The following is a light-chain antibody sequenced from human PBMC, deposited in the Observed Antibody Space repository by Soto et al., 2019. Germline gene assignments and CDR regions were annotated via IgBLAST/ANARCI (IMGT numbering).Light chain of an antibody. CDR2: EDN. V-gene: IGLV6-57*04. CDR3: QSYDTSTVV. Sequence: NFILTQPHSVSESPGKTVTISCTRSSGSIASNSVQWYQQRPGSAPTTVIYEDNQRPSGVPDRFSGSTDGSSNSASLTISGLQTEDEADYYCQSYDTSTVVFGGGTKVTVL. CDR1: SGSIASNS. J-gene: IGLJ2*01.